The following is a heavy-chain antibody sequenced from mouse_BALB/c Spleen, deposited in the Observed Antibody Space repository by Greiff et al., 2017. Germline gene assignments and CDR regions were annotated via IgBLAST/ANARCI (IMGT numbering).Heavy chain of an antibody. Sequence: VQVVESGPGLVQPSQCLSITCTASGFSLTSFGVHWVRQSPGKGLEWLGVIWSGGSTDYNAAFISRLSISKDNSKSQVFFKMNSLQADDTAIYYCAGGSSYGFDYWGQGTTLTVSS. CDR3: AGGSSYGFDY. D-gene: IGHD1-1*01. CDR1: GFSLTSFG. V-gene: IGHV2-4-1*01. CDR2: IWSGGST. J-gene: IGHJ2*01.